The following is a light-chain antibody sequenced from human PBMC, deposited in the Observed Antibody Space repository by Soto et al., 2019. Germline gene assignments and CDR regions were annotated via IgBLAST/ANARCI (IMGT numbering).Light chain of an antibody. CDR2: AAS. Sequence: DVQLTQSPSFLSASVGDRVTITCRASQDISSHLAWYQQIPGKGPKLLIYAASTLQSGVPSRFSGSGSGTVFTLAISSLQSEDFATYHCQQVNGYPHTFGQGTKLEIK. J-gene: IGKJ2*01. CDR3: QQVNGYPHT. CDR1: QDISSH. V-gene: IGKV1-9*01.